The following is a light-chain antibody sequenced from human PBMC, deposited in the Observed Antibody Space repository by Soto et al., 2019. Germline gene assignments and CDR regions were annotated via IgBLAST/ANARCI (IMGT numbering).Light chain of an antibody. Sequence: EIVLTQSPATLSLSPGERATLSCRASQSVSSYLAWYQQKPGQAPRLLIYDASNRATGIPARFSVSGSGTDFTLTISSLEPEDFAVYYCQQRSNWPPVTFGPGTKVDIK. CDR3: QQRSNWPPVT. CDR1: QSVSSY. V-gene: IGKV3-11*01. CDR2: DAS. J-gene: IGKJ3*01.